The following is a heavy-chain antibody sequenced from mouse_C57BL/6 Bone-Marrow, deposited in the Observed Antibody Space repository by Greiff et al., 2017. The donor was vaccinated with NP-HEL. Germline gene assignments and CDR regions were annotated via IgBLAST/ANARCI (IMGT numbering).Heavy chain of an antibody. CDR3: AREGLYYGSSYEYFDV. CDR1: GYTFTSYW. V-gene: IGHV1-69*01. J-gene: IGHJ1*03. CDR2: LDPSDSYT. Sequence: QVQLQQPGAELVMPGASVKLSCKASGYTFTSYWMHWVKQRPGQGLEWIGELDPSDSYTNYNQKFKGKSTLTVDKSSSTAYMQLSSLTSEDSAVYYCAREGLYYGSSYEYFDVWGTGTTVTVSS. D-gene: IGHD1-1*01.